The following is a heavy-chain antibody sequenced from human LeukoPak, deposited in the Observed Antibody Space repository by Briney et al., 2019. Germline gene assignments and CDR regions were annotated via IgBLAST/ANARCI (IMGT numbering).Heavy chain of an antibody. Sequence: GASVKVSCKVSGYTLTELSMHWVRQAPGQGLEWMGIINPSGGSTNYAQDFQGRVTMTRDTSTSTVYMELSSLRSEDTAVYYCARRELAGSTAYFDYWGQGTLVTVSS. V-gene: IGHV1-46*01. D-gene: IGHD1-26*01. J-gene: IGHJ4*02. CDR2: INPSGGST. CDR1: GYTLTELS. CDR3: ARRELAGSTAYFDY.